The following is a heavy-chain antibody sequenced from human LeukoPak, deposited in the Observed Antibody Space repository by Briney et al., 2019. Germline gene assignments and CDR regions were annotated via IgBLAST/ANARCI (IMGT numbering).Heavy chain of an antibody. V-gene: IGHV4-31*03. D-gene: IGHD3-16*02. J-gene: IGHJ4*02. CDR3: AREVILDY. Sequence: PSETLSLTCTVSGDSISSGGFHWSWIRQHPGKGLEWIGYIYYSGSTYYNPSLKSRVTISVDTSKNQFSLKLSSVTAADTAVYYCAREVILDYWGQGTLVTVSS. CDR2: IYYSGST. CDR1: GDSISSGGFH.